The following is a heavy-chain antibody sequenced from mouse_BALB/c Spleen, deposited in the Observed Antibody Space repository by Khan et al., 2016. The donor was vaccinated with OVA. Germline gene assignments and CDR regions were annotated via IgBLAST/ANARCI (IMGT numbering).Heavy chain of an antibody. CDR1: GYTFINYW. J-gene: IGHJ2*01. Sequence: VQLQESGAELAKPGASVKLSCKASGYTFINYWILWVKQRPGQGLEWIGYIYPSTGYTEYNQNFKDKATLTADTSSSTAYMQLSSLTSEDSAVYTSARSGGRCGFDYWGQGTTLTVSS. D-gene: IGHD1-1*02. CDR3: ARSGGRCGFDY. CDR2: IYPSTGYT. V-gene: IGHV1-7*01.